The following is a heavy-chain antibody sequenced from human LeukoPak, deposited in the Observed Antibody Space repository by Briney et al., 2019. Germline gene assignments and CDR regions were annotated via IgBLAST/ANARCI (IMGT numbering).Heavy chain of an antibody. V-gene: IGHV3-73*01. CDR3: ARQTNSCHDY. CDR2: VRRNYET. Sequence: PGGSLRLSCAASGFTFSSYAMSWVRQAPGKGLEWVGHVRRNYETAYGASVKGRFTISRDDSENTAYLHMNNLKTEDTAIYFCARQTNSCHDYWGQGTLVTVSS. D-gene: IGHD2-2*01. CDR1: GFTFSSYA. J-gene: IGHJ4*02.